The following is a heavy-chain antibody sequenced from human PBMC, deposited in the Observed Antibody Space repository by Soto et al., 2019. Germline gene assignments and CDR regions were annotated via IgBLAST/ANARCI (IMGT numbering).Heavy chain of an antibody. V-gene: IGHV1-18*01. D-gene: IGHD4-4*01. Sequence: ASVKVSCKASGYTFTSYGISWVRQAPGQGLEWMGWISAYNGYTNYPQNFQGRVTMTTDTSTGTVYMELRSLTSDDTAVYYCARDLTKGLDVWGQGTTVTVSS. CDR2: ISAYNGYT. CDR1: GYTFTSYG. J-gene: IGHJ6*02. CDR3: ARDLTKGLDV.